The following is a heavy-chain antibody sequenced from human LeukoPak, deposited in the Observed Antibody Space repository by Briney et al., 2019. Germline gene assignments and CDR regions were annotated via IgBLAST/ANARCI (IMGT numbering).Heavy chain of an antibody. D-gene: IGHD4-17*01. V-gene: IGHV4-39*01. CDR1: GGSISSSGYY. J-gene: IGHJ5*02. Sequence: PSETLSLTCTVSGGSISSSGYYWGWIRQPPGKGLEWIGNVYYSGSTYYNPSLKSQVTISVDTSKNQFSLKLSSVTAADTAVYYCARHDYGAKWFDPWGQGTLVTVSS. CDR2: VYYSGST. CDR3: ARHDYGAKWFDP.